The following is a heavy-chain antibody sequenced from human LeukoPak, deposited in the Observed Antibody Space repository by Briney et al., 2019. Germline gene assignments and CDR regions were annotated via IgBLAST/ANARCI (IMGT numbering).Heavy chain of an antibody. Sequence: EAAVKVSCKASGYTFTSYHMHWVRQAPGQGLEWMGIINPSGGSTSYAQKFQGRVTMTRDTSTSTVYMELSSLRSEDTAVYYCARDGKYSSGWITPFDIWGQGTMVTV. CDR2: INPSGGST. J-gene: IGHJ3*02. CDR3: ARDGKYSSGWITPFDI. CDR1: GYTFTSYH. D-gene: IGHD6-19*01. V-gene: IGHV1-46*01.